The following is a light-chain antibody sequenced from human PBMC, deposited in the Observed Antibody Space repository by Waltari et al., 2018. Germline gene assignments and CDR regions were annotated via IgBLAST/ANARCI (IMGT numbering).Light chain of an antibody. CDR2: RAS. Sequence: DIQLTQSPSTLSASVGDRVTITCRASQSIYSWLAWYQPKPETAPKLLIYRASSLESGVPSRFSGSGSGTEFTLTISSLQPDDLATYYCQQYNSYSPVTFGGGTKVEIK. J-gene: IGKJ4*01. CDR1: QSIYSW. V-gene: IGKV1-5*03. CDR3: QQYNSYSPVT.